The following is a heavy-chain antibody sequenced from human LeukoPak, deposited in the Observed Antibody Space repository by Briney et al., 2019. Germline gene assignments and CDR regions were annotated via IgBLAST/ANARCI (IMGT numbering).Heavy chain of an antibody. D-gene: IGHD3-22*01. CDR1: GFTFDDYA. CDR2: ISGDGGST. Sequence: GGSLRLSCAASGFTFDDYAMHWVRQAPGKGLEWVSLISGDGGSTYYADSVKGRFTISRGNSKNSLYLQMNSLRTEDTALYYCAKAGDSSGYYDFDYWGQGTLVTVSS. J-gene: IGHJ4*02. V-gene: IGHV3-43*02. CDR3: AKAGDSSGYYDFDY.